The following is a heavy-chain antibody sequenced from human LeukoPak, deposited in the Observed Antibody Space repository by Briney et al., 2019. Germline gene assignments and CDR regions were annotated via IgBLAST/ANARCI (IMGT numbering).Heavy chain of an antibody. Sequence: ASVTVSCKASGYTFTVYYMHWVRQAPGQGLEWMGWINPNSGGTNYAQKFQGRVTMTRDTSISTAYMELSRLRSDDTAVYYCAIDYGDNWFDPWGQGTLVTVSS. CDR2: INPNSGGT. V-gene: IGHV1-2*02. CDR3: AIDYGDNWFDP. D-gene: IGHD4-17*01. CDR1: GYTFTVYY. J-gene: IGHJ5*02.